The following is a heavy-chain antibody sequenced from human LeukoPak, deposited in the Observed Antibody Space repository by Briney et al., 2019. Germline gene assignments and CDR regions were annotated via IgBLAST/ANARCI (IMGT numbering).Heavy chain of an antibody. CDR2: INPNSGGT. V-gene: IGHV1-2*02. CDR1: GYTFTGYY. D-gene: IGHD2-8*01. CDR3: ARGGYCTNGVCYYYYYMDV. Sequence: ASVKVSCKASGYTFTGYYMHWVRQAPGQGLEWMGWINPNSGGTNYAQKFQGRVTMTRDTSISTAYMELSRLRSDDTAVYYCARGGYCTNGVCYYYYYMDVWGKGTTVTVSS. J-gene: IGHJ6*03.